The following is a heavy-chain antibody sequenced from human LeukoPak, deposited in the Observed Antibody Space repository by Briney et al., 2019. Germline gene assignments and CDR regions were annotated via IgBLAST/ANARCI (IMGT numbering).Heavy chain of an antibody. D-gene: IGHD6-13*01. J-gene: IGHJ5*01. CDR2: INPNSGGT. CDR1: GYTFTGHY. Sequence: ASVKVSCKASGYTFTGHYMHWVRQAPGQGLEWMGRINPNSGGTNYAQKFRGRVTMTGDTSISTAYMELTRLRYDDTAMYYCAREVGYGSSWYGRFDPWGQGTLVTVSS. V-gene: IGHV1-2*06. CDR3: AREVGYGSSWYGRFDP.